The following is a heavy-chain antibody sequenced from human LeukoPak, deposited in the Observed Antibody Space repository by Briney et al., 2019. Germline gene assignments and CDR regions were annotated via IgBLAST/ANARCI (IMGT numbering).Heavy chain of an antibody. V-gene: IGHV3-9*01. CDR2: ISWNSGSI. CDR3: AKGYSYGSNWFDP. Sequence: PGGSLRLSCAASGFTFDDYAMHWVRQAPGKGLEWVSGISWNSGSIGYADSVKGRFTISRNNAKNSLYLQMNSLRAEDTALYYCAKGYSYGSNWFDPWGQGTLVTVSS. D-gene: IGHD5-18*01. CDR1: GFTFDDYA. J-gene: IGHJ5*02.